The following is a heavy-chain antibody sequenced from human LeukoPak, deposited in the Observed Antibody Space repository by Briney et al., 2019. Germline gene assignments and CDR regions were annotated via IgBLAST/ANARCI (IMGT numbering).Heavy chain of an antibody. CDR3: ARASYGDSPSSGYGMDV. J-gene: IGHJ6*02. V-gene: IGHV1-2*04. CDR2: INPNSGGT. D-gene: IGHD4-17*01. Sequence: ASVKVSCKASGYTFTGYYMHWVQQAPGQGLEWMGWINPNSGGTNYAQKFQGWVTMTRDTSISTAYMELSRLRSDDTAVYYCARASYGDSPSSGYGMDVWGQGTTVTVSS. CDR1: GYTFTGYY.